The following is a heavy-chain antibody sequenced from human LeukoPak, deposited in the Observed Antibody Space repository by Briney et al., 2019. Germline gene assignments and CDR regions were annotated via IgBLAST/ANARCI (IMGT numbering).Heavy chain of an antibody. CDR3: ARPGEPYYYGSGSYFGAFDI. D-gene: IGHD3-10*01. J-gene: IGHJ3*02. Sequence: GESLKISCKGSGYSFTSYWIGWVRQMPGKGLEWMGIIYPGDSDTRYSPSFQGQVTISADKSIGTAYLQWSSLKASDTAMYYCARPGEPYYYGSGSYFGAFDIWGQGTMVTVSS. CDR1: GYSFTSYW. CDR2: IYPGDSDT. V-gene: IGHV5-51*01.